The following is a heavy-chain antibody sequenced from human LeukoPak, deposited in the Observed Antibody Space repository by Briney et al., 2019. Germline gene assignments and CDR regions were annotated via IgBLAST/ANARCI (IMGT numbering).Heavy chain of an antibody. V-gene: IGHV3-23*01. D-gene: IGHD2-2*01. J-gene: IGHJ4*02. CDR2: ISGSGGST. Sequence: GGSLRLSCEASGFTFSSYAMSWVRQAPGKGLEWVSAISGSGGSTYYADSVRGRFTISRDNSKNTLYLQMNSLRAEDTAVYYCAKKSGIVVVPDANGYWGQGTLVTVSS. CDR1: GFTFSSYA. CDR3: AKKSGIVVVPDANGY.